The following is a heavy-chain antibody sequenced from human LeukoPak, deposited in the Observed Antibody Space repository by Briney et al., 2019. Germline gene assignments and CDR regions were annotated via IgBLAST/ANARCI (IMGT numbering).Heavy chain of an antibody. CDR1: GFTFSSYA. CDR3: AKGTTPNYYYYYGMDV. V-gene: IGHV3-23*01. Sequence: GGSLRLSCAASGFTFSSYAMSWVRQAPGKGLEWVSAISGSGGSTYCADSVKGRFTISRDNSKNTLYLQMNSLRAEDTAVYYCAKGTTPNYYYYYGMDVWGQGTTVTVSS. D-gene: IGHD1-7*01. J-gene: IGHJ6*02. CDR2: ISGSGGST.